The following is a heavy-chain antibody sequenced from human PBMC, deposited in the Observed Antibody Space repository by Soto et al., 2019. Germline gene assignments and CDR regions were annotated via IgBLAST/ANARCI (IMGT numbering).Heavy chain of an antibody. D-gene: IGHD1-26*01. V-gene: IGHV3-30-3*01. CDR3: ARDGIVGDADVDYYYGMDV. J-gene: IGHJ6*02. CDR1: GFTFSSYA. Sequence: QVQLVESGGGVVQPGRSLRLSCAASGFTFSSYAMHWVRQAPGKGLEWVAVISYDGSNKYYADSVKGQFTISRDNPKNTQHLQMSSLRAEDTAVYYCARDGIVGDADVDYYYGMDVWAPGTTVTVSS. CDR2: ISYDGSNK.